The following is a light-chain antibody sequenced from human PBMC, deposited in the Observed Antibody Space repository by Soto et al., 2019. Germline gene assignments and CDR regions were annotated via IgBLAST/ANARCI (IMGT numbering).Light chain of an antibody. V-gene: IGKV3D-20*02. CDR2: YTS. CDR1: QSVSSSY. CDR3: HQRQSWPRT. J-gene: IGKJ1*01. Sequence: MVLTQSAGTLSMSPGERATLSCRASQSVSSSYLAWYQHKPGQAPRLLIYYTSNRATGIPARFSGSGSGTDFTLTINSLAPEDFAIYYCHQRQSWPRTFGQGGK.